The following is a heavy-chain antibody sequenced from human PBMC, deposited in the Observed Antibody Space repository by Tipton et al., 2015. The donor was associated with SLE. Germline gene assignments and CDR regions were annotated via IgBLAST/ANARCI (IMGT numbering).Heavy chain of an antibody. V-gene: IGHV1-18*01. CDR2: ISVYSGLANT. CDR1: GYTFVGHG. J-gene: IGHJ4*02. Sequence: QLVQSGAEVKKPGASVKVSCKASGYTFVGHGITWVRQAPGQGLEWMAWISVYSGLANTKYAQRFRDRVTMTTDTSTSTAYMELRSLRSDDTAVYYCARSHPVVAAEMLDYWGQGTLVSVSS. D-gene: IGHD2-15*01. CDR3: ARSHPVVAAEMLDY.